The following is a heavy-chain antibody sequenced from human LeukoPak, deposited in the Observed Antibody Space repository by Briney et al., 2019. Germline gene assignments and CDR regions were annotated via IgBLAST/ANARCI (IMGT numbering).Heavy chain of an antibody. CDR2: ISYDGSNK. Sequence: AGGSLRLSCAAPGFTFSSYGMHWVRQAPGKGLEWVAVISYDGSNKYYADSVKGRITISRDNSKNTLYLQMNSLRAEDTAVYYCAKDVLYHYYDNSGYLFDYWGQGTLVTVSS. CDR1: GFTFSSYG. CDR3: AKDVLYHYYDNSGYLFDY. V-gene: IGHV3-30*18. J-gene: IGHJ4*02. D-gene: IGHD3-22*01.